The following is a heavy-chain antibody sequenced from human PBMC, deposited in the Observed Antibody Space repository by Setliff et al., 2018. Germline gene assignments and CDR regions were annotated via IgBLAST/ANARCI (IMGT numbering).Heavy chain of an antibody. J-gene: IGHJ5*02. CDR2: IYHDGNTESYPSV. CDR3: ARGGGGYHAAS. V-gene: IGHV4-4*02. CDR1: GVSVNSLTW. Sequence: SETLSLTGAVSGVSVNSLTWCSWVRQSPGKGLEWIGHIYHDGNTESYPSVHFNQSLKSRVTMSVDKSKNHFSLELTSVTAADTAVYYCARGGGGYHAASWGQGILVTVSS. D-gene: IGHD2-2*01.